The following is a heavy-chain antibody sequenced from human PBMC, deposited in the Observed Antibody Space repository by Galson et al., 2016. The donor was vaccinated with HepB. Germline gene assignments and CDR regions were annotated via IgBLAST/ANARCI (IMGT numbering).Heavy chain of an antibody. D-gene: IGHD1-26*01. Sequence: SLRLSCAASGFTFSSYSMNWVRQAPGKGLEWVSSISSSSTYIYYADSVTGRFTISRDNAKNSLYLQMNSLRAEDTAVYYCARVRVGATFMDAFDIWGQGTMVTVSS. CDR1: GFTFSSYS. CDR2: ISSSSTYI. J-gene: IGHJ3*02. V-gene: IGHV3-21*01. CDR3: ARVRVGATFMDAFDI.